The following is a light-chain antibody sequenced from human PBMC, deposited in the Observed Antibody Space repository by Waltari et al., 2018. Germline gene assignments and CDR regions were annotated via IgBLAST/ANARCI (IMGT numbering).Light chain of an antibody. CDR2: DVS. Sequence: QSALTQPASVSGSPGQSITISCSGTSNDIGSYNYISWYQQHPGRAPKLMIYDVSDRPSGLSDRFSGSKSGNTASLISSGLQAEDEADYYCSSYTSSGTLVFGGGTKLTVL. V-gene: IGLV2-14*03. CDR1: SNDIGSYNY. J-gene: IGLJ2*01. CDR3: SSYTSSGTLV.